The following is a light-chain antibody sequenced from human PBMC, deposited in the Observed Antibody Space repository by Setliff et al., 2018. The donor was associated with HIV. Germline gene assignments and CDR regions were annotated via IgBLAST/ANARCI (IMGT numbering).Light chain of an antibody. J-gene: IGLJ1*01. CDR3: QSYDSCLSGYV. CDR1: SSDVGGYNY. V-gene: IGLV2-14*01. CDR2: EVN. Sequence: QSVLTQSASVSGSPGQSITISCTGSSSDVGGYNYVSWFQQYPGKAPKLMIYEVNNRPSGVSDRFSGSKSGNTASLTISGLQAEDEADYYCQSYDSCLSGYVFGTGTKVTVL.